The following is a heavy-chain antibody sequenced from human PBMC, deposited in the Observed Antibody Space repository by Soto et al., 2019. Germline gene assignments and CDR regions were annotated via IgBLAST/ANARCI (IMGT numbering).Heavy chain of an antibody. Sequence: GGSLRLSCAASGFTFSSYWMSWFRQAPGKGLEWVANIKRDGSEKYYVDSVKGRFTISRDNAKNSLYLQMNSLRAEDTAVYYCARLIAAAGTSFRYYYYGMDVWGQGTTVTVSS. J-gene: IGHJ6*02. CDR1: GFTFSSYW. CDR2: IKRDGSEK. CDR3: ARLIAAAGTSFRYYYYGMDV. V-gene: IGHV3-7*01. D-gene: IGHD6-13*01.